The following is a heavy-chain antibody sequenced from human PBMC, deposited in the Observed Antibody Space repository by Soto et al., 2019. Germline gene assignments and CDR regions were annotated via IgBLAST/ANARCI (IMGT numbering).Heavy chain of an antibody. CDR1: GDSVSSNSAA. V-gene: IGHV6-1*01. Sequence: SQTLSLTCAISGDSVSSNSAAWNWIRQSPSRGLELLGRTYYRSKWYNDYAVSVKSRITINPDTSKNQFSLQLNSVTPEDTAVYYCASEFYCSSTSCYTNHDAFDIWGQGTMVTV. CDR3: ASEFYCSSTSCYTNHDAFDI. J-gene: IGHJ3*02. CDR2: TYYRSKWYN. D-gene: IGHD2-2*02.